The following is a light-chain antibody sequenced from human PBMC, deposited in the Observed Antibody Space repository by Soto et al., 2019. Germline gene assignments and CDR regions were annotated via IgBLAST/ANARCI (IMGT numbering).Light chain of an antibody. J-gene: IGKJ1*01. V-gene: IGKV3-20*01. CDR1: QTVGNNY. CDR3: RQSATSPRT. CDR2: GAS. Sequence: EIVLTQSPGTLSLSPGERATLSCRASQTVGNNYLDWYQQKPGQAPRLLIYGASCRATVIPDRFSGSGSGTDFTLTISRLEPEDFAVYYCRQSATSPRTFGQGTKVEIK.